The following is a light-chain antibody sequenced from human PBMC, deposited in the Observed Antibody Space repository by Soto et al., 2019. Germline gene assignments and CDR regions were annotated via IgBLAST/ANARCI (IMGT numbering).Light chain of an antibody. CDR3: QQYGNSRWT. CDR2: GTS. Sequence: EIVLTHSPDTLSLSPGERATLSCRASQSVSGSYLAWYQQTPGQAPRLLIYGTSNRATGIPDRFSGSGSGTDFTLTISRLEPEDFAVYYCQQYGNSRWTFGQGTKVDIK. V-gene: IGKV3-20*01. J-gene: IGKJ1*01. CDR1: QSVSGSY.